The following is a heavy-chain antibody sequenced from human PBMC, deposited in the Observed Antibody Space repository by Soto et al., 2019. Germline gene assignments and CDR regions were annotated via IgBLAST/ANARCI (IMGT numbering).Heavy chain of an antibody. CDR1: GYTFTSYA. CDR3: ARDASSRFLEWLLYNGMDV. Sequence: QVPLVQSGSELKKPGASVKVSCKASGYTFTSYAMNWVRQAPGQGLEWMGWINTNTGNPTYAQGFTGRFVFSLDTSVSTAYLQICSLKAEDTAVYYCARDASSRFLEWLLYNGMDVWGQGTTVTVSS. J-gene: IGHJ6*02. CDR2: INTNTGNP. V-gene: IGHV7-4-1*01. D-gene: IGHD3-3*01.